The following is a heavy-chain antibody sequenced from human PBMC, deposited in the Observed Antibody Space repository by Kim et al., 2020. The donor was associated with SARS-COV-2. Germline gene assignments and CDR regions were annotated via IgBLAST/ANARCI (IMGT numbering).Heavy chain of an antibody. V-gene: IGHV3-20*04. Sequence: GGSLRLSCAASGFTFDDYGMSWVRQAPGKGLEWVSGINWNGGSTGYTDSVKGRLTISRDSAKNSLYLQMNSLRAEDTALYYCARGGPGGSYVSGRFDYWGQGTLVTVSS. D-gene: IGHD3-10*01. CDR1: GFTFDDYG. CDR3: ARGGPGGSYVSGRFDY. CDR2: INWNGGST. J-gene: IGHJ4*02.